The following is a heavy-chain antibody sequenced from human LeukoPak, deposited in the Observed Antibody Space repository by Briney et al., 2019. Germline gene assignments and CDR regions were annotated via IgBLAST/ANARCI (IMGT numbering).Heavy chain of an antibody. CDR1: GFTFSSYA. V-gene: IGHV3-64*01. CDR3: ARAETESKYYDILTGYHNDY. Sequence: PGGSLRLSCAASGFTFSSYAMHWVRQAPGKGLEYVSAISSNGGSTYYANSVKGRFTISRDNSKNTLYLQMGSLRAEDMAVYYCARAETESKYYDILTGYHNDYWGQGTLVTVSS. D-gene: IGHD3-9*01. CDR2: ISSNGGST. J-gene: IGHJ4*02.